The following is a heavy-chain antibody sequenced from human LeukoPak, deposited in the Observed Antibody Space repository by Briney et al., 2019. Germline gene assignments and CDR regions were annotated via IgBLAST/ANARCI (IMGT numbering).Heavy chain of an antibody. CDR1: GFTFSDYF. CDR2: ISTTDII. Sequence: GGSLRLSCAASGFTFSDYFMSWIRQAPGKGLEWVAYISTTDIIYYADSVKGRFTISRDNSKNTLYLQMNSLRAEDTAVYYCAKELWFGELLSSGQYYWGQGTLVTVSS. J-gene: IGHJ4*02. D-gene: IGHD3-10*01. V-gene: IGHV3-69-1*01. CDR3: AKELWFGELLSSGQYY.